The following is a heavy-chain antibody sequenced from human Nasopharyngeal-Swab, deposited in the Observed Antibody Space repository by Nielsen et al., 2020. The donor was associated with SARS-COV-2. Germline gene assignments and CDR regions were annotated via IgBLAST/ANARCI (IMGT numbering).Heavy chain of an antibody. Sequence: SVKVSCKASGGTFSSYAISWVRQAPGQGLEWMGGIIPIFGTANYAQKFQGRVTITADESTSTAYMELSSLRPEDTAVYYCARTYYYGSGSYYSPPYYYYGMDVWGQGTTVTVSS. D-gene: IGHD3-10*01. CDR2: IIPIFGTA. CDR1: GGTFSSYA. CDR3: ARTYYYGSGSYYSPPYYYYGMDV. J-gene: IGHJ6*02. V-gene: IGHV1-69*13.